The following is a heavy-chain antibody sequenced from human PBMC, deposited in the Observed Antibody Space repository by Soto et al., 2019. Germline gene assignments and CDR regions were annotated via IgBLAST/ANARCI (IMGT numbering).Heavy chain of an antibody. CDR3: ARVSGSYYYGMDV. V-gene: IGHV4-4*02. J-gene: IGHJ6*02. Sequence: QVQLQESGPGLVKPSGTLSLTCAVSGGSISSSNWWSWVRQPPGTGLEWIGEIYHSGGTNYNPSLKSRVTTSVNKSKNQCSLKLSSVTAADTAVYYCARVSGSYYYGMDVWGQGTTVTVSS. CDR1: GGSISSSNW. D-gene: IGHD1-26*01. CDR2: IYHSGGT.